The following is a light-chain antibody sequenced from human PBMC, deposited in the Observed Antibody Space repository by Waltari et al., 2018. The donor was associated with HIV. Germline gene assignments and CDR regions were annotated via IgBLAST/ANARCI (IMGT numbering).Light chain of an antibody. V-gene: IGLV1-44*01. CDR1: SSNIGSNT. CDR3: AAWDDSLNGPV. CDR2: SNN. J-gene: IGLJ2*01. Sequence: QSVLTQPPSASGTPGQRVTISCSGSSSNIGSNTVNWYKQLPGTAPKLLIDSNNQRPSGVPDRFSGSKSGTSASLAISGLQSEDEADYYCAAWDDSLNGPVFGGGTKLTVL.